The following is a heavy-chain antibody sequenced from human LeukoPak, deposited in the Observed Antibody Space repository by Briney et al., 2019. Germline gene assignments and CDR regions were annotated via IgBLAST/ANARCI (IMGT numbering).Heavy chain of an antibody. J-gene: IGHJ6*03. D-gene: IGHD6-6*01. CDR2: IYISGST. CDR1: GGSISSYY. V-gene: IGHV4-4*07. Sequence: AETLSLTCTVSGGSISSYYWSWIRQPAGKGLEWIGRIYISGSTNYNPSLKSRVTMSVDTSKNQFSLKLSSVTAADTAVYYCARGGEGYSSSSRYYYYYMDVWGKGTTVTVSS. CDR3: ARGGEGYSSSSRYYYYYMDV.